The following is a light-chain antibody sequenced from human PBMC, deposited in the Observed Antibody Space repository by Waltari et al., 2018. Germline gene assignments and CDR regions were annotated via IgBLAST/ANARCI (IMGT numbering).Light chain of an antibody. CDR2: EFN. J-gene: IGLJ3*02. CDR1: SNDLGTYKF. Sequence: QSALTQPASVSGSPGQSITISCPGTSNDLGTYKFVSWYQQHPGKAPKLIIYEFNQRPSGISNRFSGSKSGNTAALTISGLQTEDEADYFCCSYVTGDTWVFGGGTKVAVL. CDR3: CSYVTGDTWV. V-gene: IGLV2-23*02.